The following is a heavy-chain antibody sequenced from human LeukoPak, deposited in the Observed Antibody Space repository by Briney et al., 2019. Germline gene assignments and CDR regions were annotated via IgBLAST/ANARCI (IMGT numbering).Heavy chain of an antibody. CDR1: GFTFNTHA. D-gene: IGHD3-10*01. CDR3: AKVMGAYYGSGSD. Sequence: GGSVRLSCAVSGFTFNTHAMYWVRQAPGKGPEWMAVLSYDGSNKYYADSVKGRFTISRDNPKNTLYLQMNNLRVDDTAVYYCAKVMGAYYGSGSDWGQGTLVTVSS. CDR2: LSYDGSNK. J-gene: IGHJ4*02. V-gene: IGHV3-30*18.